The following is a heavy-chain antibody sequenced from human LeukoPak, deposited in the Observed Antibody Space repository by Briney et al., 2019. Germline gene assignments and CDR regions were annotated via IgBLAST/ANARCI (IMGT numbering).Heavy chain of an antibody. CDR2: IHYSGTT. Sequence: SQTLSLTCTVSGGSISSGGYYWSWIRQPPGKGLEWIGNIHYSGTTYYNPSLKSRVTISVDTSKNQFSLKLTSVTDADTALYYCAKNTGSSYYWGQGILVTVSS. D-gene: IGHD2/OR15-2a*01. CDR1: GGSISSGGYY. V-gene: IGHV4-30-2*03. J-gene: IGHJ4*02. CDR3: AKNTGSSYY.